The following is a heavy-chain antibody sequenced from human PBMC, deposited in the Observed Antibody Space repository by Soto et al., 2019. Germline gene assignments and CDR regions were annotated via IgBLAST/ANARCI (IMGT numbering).Heavy chain of an antibody. Sequence: GSGPTLVNPTQTLTLTCTFSGFSLSTSGVGVGWIRQPPGKALEWLGIIFWDDDKRYRPSLKSRVTITKDTSKNQLVLIMTNMDPVDTATYYCAQLPWKQLWPRATVVNWGQGTPVTVYS. D-gene: IGHD5-18*01. CDR1: GFSLSTSGVG. CDR3: AQLPWKQLWPRATVVN. V-gene: IGHV2-5*02. J-gene: IGHJ4*02. CDR2: IFWDDDK.